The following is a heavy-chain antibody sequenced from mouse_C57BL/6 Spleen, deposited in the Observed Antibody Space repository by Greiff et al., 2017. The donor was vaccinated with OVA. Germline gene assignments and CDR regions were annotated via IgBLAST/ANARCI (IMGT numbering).Heavy chain of an antibody. Sequence: QVQLQQPGAELVKPGASVKLSCKASGYTFTSYWMHWVKQRPGQGLEWIGMIHPNSGSTNYNAKFKSKATLTVDKSSSTAYMQLSSLTSEDSAVYYCARGGRDYFDDWGQGTTLTVSS. CDR3: ARGGRDYFDD. CDR1: GYTFTSYW. CDR2: IHPNSGST. V-gene: IGHV1-64*01. J-gene: IGHJ2*01. D-gene: IGHD3-3*01.